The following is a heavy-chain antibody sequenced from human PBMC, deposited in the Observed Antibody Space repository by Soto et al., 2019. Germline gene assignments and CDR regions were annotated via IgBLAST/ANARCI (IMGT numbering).Heavy chain of an antibody. Sequence: QVQLQESGPGLVKPSENLSLTCTVSGGSISSYYWSWIRQPPGKGLEWIGYIYYSGSTNYNPSLKSRVTISVDTSKNQFSLKLSSVTAADTAVYYCARVGSGSQDYWGQGTLVTVSS. V-gene: IGHV4-59*01. CDR3: ARVGSGSQDY. D-gene: IGHD3-10*01. CDR2: IYYSGST. CDR1: GGSISSYY. J-gene: IGHJ4*02.